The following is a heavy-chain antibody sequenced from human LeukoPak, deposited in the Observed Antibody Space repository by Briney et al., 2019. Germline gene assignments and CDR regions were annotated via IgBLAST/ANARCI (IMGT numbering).Heavy chain of an antibody. D-gene: IGHD1-14*01. J-gene: IGHJ4*02. V-gene: IGHV1-69*13. CDR1: GGTFSSYA. Sequence: SMTVSCTASGGTFSSYAISWVRQAPGQGLEWMGGIIPIFGTANYAQKFQGRVTITADESTSTAYMELSSLRSEDTAVYYCARGARSGYYFDYWGQGTLVTVSS. CDR3: ARGARSGYYFDY. CDR2: IIPIFGTA.